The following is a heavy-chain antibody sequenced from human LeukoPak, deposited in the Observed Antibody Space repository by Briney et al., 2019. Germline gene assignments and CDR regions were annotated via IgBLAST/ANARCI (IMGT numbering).Heavy chain of an antibody. V-gene: IGHV4-39*01. CDR1: GGSISSSSYY. D-gene: IGHD1-26*01. CDR3: ARHSGSYWAHFDY. Sequence: SEXXSLTCTVSGGSISSSSYYWGWVRQPPGKGREWVGTIYYSGSTHDNPSLKSRVTISVETTKKQFSLNLSSVTAADTAVYYCARHSGSYWAHFDYWGQGTLVTVSS. CDR2: IYYSGST. J-gene: IGHJ4*02.